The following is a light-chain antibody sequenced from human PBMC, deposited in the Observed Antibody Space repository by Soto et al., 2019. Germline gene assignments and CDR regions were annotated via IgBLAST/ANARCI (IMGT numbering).Light chain of an antibody. Sequence: QSALTQPASVSGSPGQSITISCTGTSSDVGAYNYVSWYQQHPGKVPKLVIYDVTNRPSGVSDRFSGSKSGNTASLTISGLQDEDEDDYYCSSYTSDTTPYVFGTGTKLTVL. CDR2: DVT. J-gene: IGLJ1*01. V-gene: IGLV2-14*01. CDR3: SSYTSDTTPYV. CDR1: SSDVGAYNY.